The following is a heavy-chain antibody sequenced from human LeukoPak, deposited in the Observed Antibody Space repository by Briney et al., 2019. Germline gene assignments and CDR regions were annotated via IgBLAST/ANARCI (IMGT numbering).Heavy chain of an antibody. Sequence: PGGSLRLSCAASGFTFSSYSMNWVRQAPGKGLEWVSSISSSSSYIYYADSVKGRFTISRDNAKNSLYLQMNSLRAEDTAVYYCARDLANYYDSSGYFQHWGQGTLVTVS. D-gene: IGHD3-22*01. CDR3: ARDLANYYDSSGYFQH. V-gene: IGHV3-21*01. CDR1: GFTFSSYS. CDR2: ISSSSSYI. J-gene: IGHJ1*01.